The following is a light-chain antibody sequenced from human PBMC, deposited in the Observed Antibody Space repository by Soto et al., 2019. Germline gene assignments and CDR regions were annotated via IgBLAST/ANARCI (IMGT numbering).Light chain of an antibody. Sequence: QSVLTQPPSVSAPPGQKVTISCSGSSSNIGNNYVSWYQQLPGTAPKLLIYDNNKRPSGIPDRFSGSKSGTSATLGITGLQTGDEADYYCGTWDSSLSAHVVFGGGTQLTVL. J-gene: IGLJ2*01. CDR2: DNN. V-gene: IGLV1-51*01. CDR3: GTWDSSLSAHVV. CDR1: SSNIGNNY.